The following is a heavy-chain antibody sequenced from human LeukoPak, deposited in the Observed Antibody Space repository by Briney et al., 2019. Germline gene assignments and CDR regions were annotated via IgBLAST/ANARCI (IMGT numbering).Heavy chain of an antibody. Sequence: GGSQRLSCAASGFTFSSYAMSWVRQAPGKGLEWFSAISGSDGTTYYADSVKGRFTISRDNSKYTLSLQMSSLRAENTAVYYCAKVDNWKYGHHDYWGQGTLVTVSS. J-gene: IGHJ4*02. CDR2: ISGSDGTT. CDR3: AKVDNWKYGHHDY. D-gene: IGHD1-1*01. CDR1: GFTFSSYA. V-gene: IGHV3-23*01.